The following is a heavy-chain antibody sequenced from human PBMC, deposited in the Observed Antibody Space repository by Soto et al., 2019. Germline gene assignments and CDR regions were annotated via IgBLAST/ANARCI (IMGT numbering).Heavy chain of an antibody. CDR2: IYYSGST. Sequence: PETLSLTCTVSGGSISSSSYYWGWIRQPPGKGLEWIGSIYYSGSTYYNPSLKSRVTISVDTSKNQFSLKLSSVTAADTAVYYCARQGSGYDYVINYWGQGTLVTVSS. CDR3: ARQGSGYDYVINY. CDR1: GGSISSSSYY. J-gene: IGHJ4*02. V-gene: IGHV4-39*01. D-gene: IGHD5-12*01.